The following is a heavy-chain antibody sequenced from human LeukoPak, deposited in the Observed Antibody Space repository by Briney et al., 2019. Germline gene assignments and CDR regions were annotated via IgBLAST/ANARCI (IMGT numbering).Heavy chain of an antibody. Sequence: GGSLRLSCATSGFTFSNFWMSCVRQAPGRGLEWVANIHPEGNEKYHVESVKGRFTISRDNTRDLLFLQMNGLRVEDTAVYYCARGDDFSGDHWGQGTLVTVSS. J-gene: IGHJ4*02. CDR2: IHPEGNEK. V-gene: IGHV3-7*04. CDR1: GFTFSNFW. D-gene: IGHD1-1*01. CDR3: ARGDDFSGDH.